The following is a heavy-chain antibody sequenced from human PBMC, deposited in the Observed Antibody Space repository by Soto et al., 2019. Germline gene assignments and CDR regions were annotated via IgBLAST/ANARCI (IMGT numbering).Heavy chain of an antibody. CDR2: IWYDGSNK. J-gene: IGHJ6*02. CDR1: GFTFSSYG. V-gene: IGHV3-33*01. CDR3: ARVDGSGWYSYYYYYGMDV. Sequence: QVQLVESGGGVVQPGRSLRLSCAASGFTFSSYGMHWVRQAPGKGLEWVAVIWYDGSNKYYADSVKGRFTISRDNSKNTLYLQMNSLRAEDTAVYYCARVDGSGWYSYYYYYGMDVWGQGTTVTVSS. D-gene: IGHD6-19*01.